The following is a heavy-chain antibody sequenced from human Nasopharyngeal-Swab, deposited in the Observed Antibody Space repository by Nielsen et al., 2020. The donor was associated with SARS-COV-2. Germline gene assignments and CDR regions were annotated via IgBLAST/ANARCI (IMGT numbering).Heavy chain of an antibody. D-gene: IGHD6-6*01. CDR2: IYTSGST. V-gene: IGHV4-61*02. CDR3: VRDWSSPSKTAFDY. CDR1: GGSISSGSYY. J-gene: IGHJ4*02. Sequence: SETLSLTCTVSGGSISSGSYYWSWIRQPAGKGLEWIGRIYTSGSTNYNPSLTSRVTISVDMSKNQFSLKLTSVTAADTAVYYCVRDWSSPSKTAFDYWGQGILVTVSS.